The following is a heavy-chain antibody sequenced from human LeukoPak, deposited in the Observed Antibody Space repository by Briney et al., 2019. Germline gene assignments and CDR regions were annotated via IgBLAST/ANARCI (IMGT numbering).Heavy chain of an antibody. CDR1: GYTFTSYD. J-gene: IGHJ6*04. D-gene: IGHD3-3*01. CDR3: ARVEGDYDFWSGYFPGDV. Sequence: GASVKVSCKASGYTFTSYDINWVRQATGQGLEWMGWMNPNSGNTGYAQKFQGRVTITTDESTSTAYMELSSLRSEDTAVYYCARVEGDYDFWSGYFPGDVWGKGTTVTVSS. V-gene: IGHV1-8*01. CDR2: MNPNSGNT.